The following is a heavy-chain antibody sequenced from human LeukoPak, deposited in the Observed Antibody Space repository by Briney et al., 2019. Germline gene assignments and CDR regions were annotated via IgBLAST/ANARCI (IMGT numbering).Heavy chain of an antibody. CDR1: GGTFSSYA. D-gene: IGHD3-9*01. Sequence: SVKVSCKASGGTFSSYAISWVRQAPGQGLEWMGGIIPIFGTANYAQKFQGRVTITTDESTSTAYMELSSLRSEDTAVYYCARVGDLRYFDWSQQYYFDYWGQGTLVTVSS. V-gene: IGHV1-69*05. CDR3: ARVGDLRYFDWSQQYYFDY. CDR2: IIPIFGTA. J-gene: IGHJ4*02.